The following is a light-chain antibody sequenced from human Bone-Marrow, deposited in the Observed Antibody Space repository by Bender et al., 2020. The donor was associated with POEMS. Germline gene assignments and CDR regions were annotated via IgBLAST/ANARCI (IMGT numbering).Light chain of an antibody. V-gene: IGLV2-14*02. CDR2: EGS. CDR1: SSDVGNYNL. CDR3: NSYTTSSTLV. J-gene: IGLJ1*01. Sequence: QSALTQPASVSGSPGQSITISCTGTSSDVGNYNLVSWYQQRPGKAPKLMIFEGSNRPSGVSNRFSGSKSGNTASLTISGLQAEDEADYYCNSYTTSSTLVFGTGTKVTVL.